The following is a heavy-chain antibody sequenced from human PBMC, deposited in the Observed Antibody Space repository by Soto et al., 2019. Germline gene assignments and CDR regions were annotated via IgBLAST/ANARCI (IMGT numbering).Heavy chain of an antibody. Sequence: QVQLVESGGGVVQPGRSLRLSCAASGFTFSSYGMHWVRQAPGKGLEWVAVISYDGNNKYYADSEKGRFTISRDNSKNTLYLQMNSLRAEDTAVYYCAKDEVLVVAVARDYYGMDVWGQGTTVTVSS. CDR3: AKDEVLVVAVARDYYGMDV. V-gene: IGHV3-30*18. CDR1: GFTFSSYG. CDR2: ISYDGNNK. D-gene: IGHD2-15*01. J-gene: IGHJ6*02.